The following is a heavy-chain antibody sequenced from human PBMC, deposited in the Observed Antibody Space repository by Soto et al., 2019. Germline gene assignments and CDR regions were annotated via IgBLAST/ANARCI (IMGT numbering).Heavy chain of an antibody. CDR1: GGTFSSYA. CDR2: IIPIFGTA. D-gene: IGHD3-10*01. V-gene: IGHV1-69*13. CDR3: ASQEVGGSGTNGMDV. J-gene: IGHJ6*02. Sequence: QVQLVQSGAEVKKPGASVKVSCKASGGTFSSYAISWVRQAPGQGLEWMGGIIPIFGTANYAQKFQGRVTITADESTSTAYLELSSLRSEDTAVYYCASQEVGGSGTNGMDVWGQGTTVTVSS.